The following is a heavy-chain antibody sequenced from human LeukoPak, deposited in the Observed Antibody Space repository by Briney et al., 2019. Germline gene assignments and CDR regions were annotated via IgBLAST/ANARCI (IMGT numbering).Heavy chain of an antibody. CDR1: GFIFSPYA. Sequence: GGSLRLSCSASGFIFSPYAMYWVRQAPGKGLEYVSSISSEGKTTYYADSVKGRFTISRDNSKNMLYLQMNSLRPEDTAVYYCVKDRWVDHWGQGTLVTVSS. J-gene: IGHJ5*02. CDR2: ISSEGKTT. V-gene: IGHV3-64D*06. CDR3: VKDRWVDH.